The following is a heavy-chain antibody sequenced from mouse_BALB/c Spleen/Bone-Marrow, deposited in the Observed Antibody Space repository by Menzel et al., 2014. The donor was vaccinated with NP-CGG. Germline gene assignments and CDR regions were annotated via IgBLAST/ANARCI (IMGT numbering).Heavy chain of an antibody. Sequence: EVQLQESGGGLVQPGGSLKLSCAASGFDFRRYWMSWVRQAPGKGLQWIGEINPDSRTINYTPSLKDKFIISRDNAKNTLYLQMSKVRSEDTALYYCARGNYYGNLDYWGQGTTLTVSS. D-gene: IGHD2-1*01. CDR3: ARGNYYGNLDY. V-gene: IGHV4-1*02. CDR2: INPDSRTI. J-gene: IGHJ2*01. CDR1: GFDFRRYW.